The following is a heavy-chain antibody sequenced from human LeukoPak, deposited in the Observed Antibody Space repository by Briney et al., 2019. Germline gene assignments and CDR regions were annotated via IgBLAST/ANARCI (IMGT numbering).Heavy chain of an antibody. CDR3: ARAYYYDSSGYLDYFDY. CDR2: IYPILGRA. V-gene: IGHV1-69*04. D-gene: IGHD3-22*01. CDR1: GGTFISYA. J-gene: IGHJ4*02. Sequence: AVTVSFKSSGGTFISYAISWVRQAPGQGREWMGRIYPILGRANYAQKFQGRVTITADKSTSTAYMELSSLRSEDTAVYYCARAYYYDSSGYLDYFDYWGQGTLVTVPS.